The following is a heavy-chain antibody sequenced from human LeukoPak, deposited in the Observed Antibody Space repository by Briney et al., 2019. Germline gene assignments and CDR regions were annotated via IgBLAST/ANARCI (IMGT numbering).Heavy chain of an antibody. CDR2: MNPNSGNT. Sequence: ASVKVSCKASGYTFTSYDINWVRQATGQGLEWMGWMNPNSGNTGYAPKFQGRVTMTRNTSISTAYMELSSLRSEDTAVYYCARAESSSGWYLYYYYGMDVWGQGTTVTVSS. J-gene: IGHJ6*02. CDR3: ARAESSSGWYLYYYYGMDV. D-gene: IGHD6-19*01. V-gene: IGHV1-8*01. CDR1: GYTFTSYD.